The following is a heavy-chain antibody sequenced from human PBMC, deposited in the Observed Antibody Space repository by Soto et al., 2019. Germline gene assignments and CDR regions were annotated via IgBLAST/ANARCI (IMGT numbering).Heavy chain of an antibody. J-gene: IGHJ5*02. CDR1: GYTFTSYD. D-gene: IGHD5-12*01. V-gene: IGHV1-8*01. Sequence: QVQLVQSGAEVKKPGASVKVSCKASGYTFTSYDINWVRQATGQGLEWMGWMNPNSGRTAYEQKFQGRVTMTSNASITADYMELSRLGTEDTDFYYCARERRDGYTTWGQGTLVTVSS. CDR3: ARERRDGYTT. CDR2: MNPNSGRT.